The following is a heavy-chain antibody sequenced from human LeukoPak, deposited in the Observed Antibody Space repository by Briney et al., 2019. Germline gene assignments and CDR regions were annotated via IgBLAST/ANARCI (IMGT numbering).Heavy chain of an antibody. J-gene: IGHJ1*01. Sequence: SETLSLTCTVSGGSISSNYWSWIRQPPGKGLEWIGYIYYSGYTNYNPSLKSRVTMSVDTPKNQFSLKLTSVTAADTAVYYCATLRYCSGGSCFPKYFQHWGQGTLVTVSS. D-gene: IGHD2-15*01. CDR2: IYYSGYT. V-gene: IGHV4-59*08. CDR1: GGSISSNY. CDR3: ATLRYCSGGSCFPKYFQH.